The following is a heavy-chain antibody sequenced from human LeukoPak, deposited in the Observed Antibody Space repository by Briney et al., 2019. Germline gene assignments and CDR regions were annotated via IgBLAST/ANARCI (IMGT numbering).Heavy chain of an antibody. V-gene: IGHV4-34*01. CDR2: INHSGST. J-gene: IGHJ4*02. CDR1: GGSFSGYY. Sequence: SETLSLTCAVYGGSFSGYYWSWIRQPPGKGLEWIGEINHSGSTNYNPSLKSRVTISLDTSKNQFSLKLTSVTAADTAVYYCAAALVVAGLTDWGQGALVTVSS. D-gene: IGHD6-19*01. CDR3: AAALVVAGLTD.